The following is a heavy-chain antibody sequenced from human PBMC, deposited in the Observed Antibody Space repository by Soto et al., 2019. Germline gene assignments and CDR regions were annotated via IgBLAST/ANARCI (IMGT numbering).Heavy chain of an antibody. CDR2: INHSGST. D-gene: IGHD5-12*01. J-gene: IGHJ6*02. CDR1: GGSFSGYY. V-gene: IGHV4-34*01. Sequence: PSETLSLTCAVYGGSFSGYYWSWIRQPPGKGLEWIGEINHSGSTNYNPSLKSRVTISVDTSKNQFSLKLSSVTAADTAVYYCARGGYNSPHYYYYYGMDVWGQGTTVT. CDR3: ARGGYNSPHYYYYYGMDV.